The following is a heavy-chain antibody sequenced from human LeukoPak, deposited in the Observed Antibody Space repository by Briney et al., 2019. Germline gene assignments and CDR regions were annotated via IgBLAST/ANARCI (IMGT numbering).Heavy chain of an antibody. CDR2: IYSGGST. V-gene: IGHV3-66*01. J-gene: IGHJ4*02. CDR3: AGGTYYYDSSGSDY. Sequence: LAGGSLRLSCAASGFTVSSNYMSWVRQAPGKGLEWVSVIYSGGSTYYADSVKGRFTISRDNSKNTLYLQMNSLRAEDTAVYYCAGGTYYYDSSGSDYWGQGTLVTVSS. D-gene: IGHD3-22*01. CDR1: GFTVSSNY.